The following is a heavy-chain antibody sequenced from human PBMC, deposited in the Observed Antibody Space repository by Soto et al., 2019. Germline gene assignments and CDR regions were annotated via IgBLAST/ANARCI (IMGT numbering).Heavy chain of an antibody. V-gene: IGHV3-30*18. CDR3: AKDKGVFNWATSYFDY. Sequence: SLRLSCAASGFTFSNYAMHWVRQAPGKGLEWVALTSYDGNNEYYTDSVKGRFTISRDNSKNTLFLQMNSPRPEDTAVYYCAKDKGVFNWATSYFDYWGQGAPVTVSS. CDR2: TSYDGNNE. J-gene: IGHJ4*02. D-gene: IGHD1-1*01. CDR1: GFTFSNYA.